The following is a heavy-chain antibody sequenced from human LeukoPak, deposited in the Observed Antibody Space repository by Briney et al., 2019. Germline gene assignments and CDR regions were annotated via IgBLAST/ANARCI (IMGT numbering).Heavy chain of an antibody. CDR2: IYHSGST. D-gene: IGHD3-10*01. V-gene: IGHV4-4*02. CDR1: GGSISSSNW. CDR3: ARDRTGPLSYYYGIDP. J-gene: IGHJ5*02. Sequence: SGTLSLTCAVSGGSISSSNWWSWVRQPPGKGLEWIGEIYHSGSTNYNPSLKSRVTISVDKSKNQFSLKLSSVTAADTAVYYCARDRTGPLSYYYGIDPWGQGTLVTVSS.